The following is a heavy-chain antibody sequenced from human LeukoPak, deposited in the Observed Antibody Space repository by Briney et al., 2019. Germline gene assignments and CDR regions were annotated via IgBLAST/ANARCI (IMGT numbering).Heavy chain of an antibody. CDR1: GFTFSNAW. D-gene: IGHD2-21*02. Sequence: GGSLRLSCAASGFTFSNAWMTWVRQAPGKGLEWGGRIKSKTDGGTTDYAAPVKGRFTISRDDSKNTLYLQMNSLKTEDTAVYYCTREAVTANGYFDYWGQGTLVTVSS. J-gene: IGHJ4*02. CDR3: TREAVTANGYFDY. CDR2: IKSKTDGGTT. V-gene: IGHV3-15*01.